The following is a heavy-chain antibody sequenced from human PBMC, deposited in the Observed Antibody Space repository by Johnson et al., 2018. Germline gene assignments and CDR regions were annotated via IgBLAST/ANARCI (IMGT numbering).Heavy chain of an antibody. CDR2: INYSGST. V-gene: IGHV4-59*01. CDR1: GGSISSYY. CDR3: ARADSYDSSGDYYVDAFDI. D-gene: IGHD3-22*01. J-gene: IGHJ3*02. Sequence: QVQLVESGPGLVKPSETLSLTCTVSGGSISSYYWSWIRQHPGKGLEWMGYINYSGSTNYNPSLKSRVTLTVDTSKNQFSLKLSPVTAADPAVYYCARADSYDSSGDYYVDAFDIWGQGTMVTVSS.